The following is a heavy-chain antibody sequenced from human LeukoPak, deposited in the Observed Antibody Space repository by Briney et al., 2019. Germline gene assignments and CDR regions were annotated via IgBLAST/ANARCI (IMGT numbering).Heavy chain of an antibody. CDR2: IIPIFCTG. D-gene: IGHD6-13*01. V-gene: IGHV1-69*13. CDR1: GYTFTSYA. J-gene: IGHJ6*03. Sequence: SVTVSCKCSGYTFTSYASSWVGQAPGPGLEGMGGIIPIFCTGNSEYKLQGRVTITADEATSKAPLDLNRQPFDATAVYYCARDRRLWQQLVPSGGGFYYYMDVWGKETTVTISS. CDR3: ARDRRLWQQLVPSGGGFYYYMDV.